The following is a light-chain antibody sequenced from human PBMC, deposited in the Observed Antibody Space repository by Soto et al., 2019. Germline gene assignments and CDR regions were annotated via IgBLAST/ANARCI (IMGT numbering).Light chain of an antibody. J-gene: IGLJ1*01. V-gene: IGLV2-23*02. CDR1: SSDVGSYNL. CDR3: CSFAGGRTYV. Sequence: QSVLTQPVSVSGSPGQSITISCTGTSSDVGSYNLVSWYQQNPGKAPKLMIYEVTKRPSGVSNRLSGSKSGNTASLTISGLQAEDEADYYCCSFAGGRTYVFGTGTRSPS. CDR2: EVT.